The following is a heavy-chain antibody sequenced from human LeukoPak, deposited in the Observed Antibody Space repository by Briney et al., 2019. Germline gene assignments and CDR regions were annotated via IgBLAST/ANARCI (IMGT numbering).Heavy chain of an antibody. CDR2: IFYTGFT. CDR3: ARDAYGGNSWGWFDP. J-gene: IGHJ5*02. Sequence: SETLSLTCTVSDGSISDSYWSWVRQSPGKGLEWIGYIFYTGFTHYNPSLESRGTISVDTSKQQFSLRLNSVTAADTAVYYCARDAYGGNSWGWFDPWGQGTLVTVSS. CDR1: DGSISDSY. V-gene: IGHV4-59*12. D-gene: IGHD4-23*01.